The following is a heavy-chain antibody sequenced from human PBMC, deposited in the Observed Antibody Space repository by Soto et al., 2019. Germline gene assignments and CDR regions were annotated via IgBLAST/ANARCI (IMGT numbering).Heavy chain of an antibody. D-gene: IGHD2-15*01. CDR1: GGSISSSSYY. V-gene: IGHV4-39*01. Sequence: PSETLSLTCTVSGGSISSSSYYWGWIRQPPGKGLEWTGSIYYSGSTYYNPSLKSRVTISVDTSKNQFYLKLSSVTAADTAVYYCERQGCSGGSCYPRNFDYWGQGTLVTVSS. J-gene: IGHJ4*02. CDR3: ERQGCSGGSCYPRNFDY. CDR2: IYYSGST.